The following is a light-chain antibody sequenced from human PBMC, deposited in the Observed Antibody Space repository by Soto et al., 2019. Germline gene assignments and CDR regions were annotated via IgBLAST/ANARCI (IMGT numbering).Light chain of an antibody. CDR2: GAS. J-gene: IGKJ1*01. CDR1: QGVGTDF. Sequence: EIVLTQSPGILSLSPGERATLSCRASQGVGTDFLAWYQQKPGQAPRLLIYGASTRATDVPDRFSGSGSGADFTLSISRLEPEDFAVYYCQQYGSSPPRTFGQGTKVEMK. CDR3: QQYGSSPPRT. V-gene: IGKV3-20*01.